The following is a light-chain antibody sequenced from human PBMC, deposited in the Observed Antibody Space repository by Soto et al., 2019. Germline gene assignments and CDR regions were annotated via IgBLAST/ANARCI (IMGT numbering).Light chain of an antibody. CDR1: QTISSW. CDR3: QHYNSYSEA. V-gene: IGKV1-5*03. Sequence: DIQMTQSPSTLSGSVGDRVTITCWASQTISSWLAWYQQKPGKAPKLLIYKASTLKSGVPSRFSGSGYGTEFTLTISSLQPDDFATYYCQHYNSYSEAFGQGTKVELK. J-gene: IGKJ1*01. CDR2: KAS.